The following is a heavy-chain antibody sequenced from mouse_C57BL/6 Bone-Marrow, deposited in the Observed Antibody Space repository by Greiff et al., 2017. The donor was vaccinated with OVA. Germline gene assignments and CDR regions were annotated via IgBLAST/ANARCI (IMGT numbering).Heavy chain of an antibody. Sequence: EVQVVESGAELVRPGASVKLSCTASGFNIKDDYMHWVKQRPEQGLEWIGWIDPANGDTEYASKFQGKATITADTSSNTAYLQLSSLTSEDTAVYYCTTPTVVATPDWGQGTLVTVSA. D-gene: IGHD1-1*01. CDR2: IDPANGDT. CDR3: TTPTVVATPD. CDR1: GFNIKDDY. J-gene: IGHJ3*01. V-gene: IGHV14-4*01.